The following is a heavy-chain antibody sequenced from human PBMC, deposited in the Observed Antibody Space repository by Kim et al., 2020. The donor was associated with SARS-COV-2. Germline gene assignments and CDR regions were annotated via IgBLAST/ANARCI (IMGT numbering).Heavy chain of an antibody. V-gene: IGHV3-49*04. CDR2: IRSKAYGGTT. D-gene: IGHD4-17*01. Sequence: GGSLRLSCTASGFTFGDYAMNWVRQAPGKGLEWVGFIRSKAYGGTTEYAAYVKGRFTISRDDSKSIAYLQMNSLKTEDTAVYYCTRSGTTMTTYYFDYWGQGTLVTVSS. J-gene: IGHJ4*02. CDR1: GFTFGDYA. CDR3: TRSGTTMTTYYFDY.